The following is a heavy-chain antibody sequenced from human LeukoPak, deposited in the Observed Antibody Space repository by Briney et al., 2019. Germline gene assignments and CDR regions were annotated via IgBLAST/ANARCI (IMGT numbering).Heavy chain of an antibody. CDR1: GFTFSSYA. D-gene: IGHD4-17*01. V-gene: IGHV3-30-3*01. Sequence: SGGSLRLSCAASGFTFSSYAMHWVCQAPGKGLEWVAVISYDGSNKYYADSVKGRFTISRDNSKNTLYLQMNSLRAEDTAVYYCARDLHDYGDYGSLGSGQHWGQGTLVTVSS. J-gene: IGHJ1*01. CDR2: ISYDGSNK. CDR3: ARDLHDYGDYGSLGSGQH.